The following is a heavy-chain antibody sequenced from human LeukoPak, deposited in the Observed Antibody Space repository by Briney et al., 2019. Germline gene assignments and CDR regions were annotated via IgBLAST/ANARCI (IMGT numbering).Heavy chain of an antibody. D-gene: IGHD5-24*01. J-gene: IGHJ4*02. CDR3: VRHISTNTGYFDS. Sequence: KPSETLSLTCTVSGVSINSHSYYWGWIRQPPGKGLEWIGSVYYDGTSYSNPSLKTRVGVFVDTSRDQFSLDLDFVTAADTALYYCVRHISTNTGYFDSCGQGTLVSVSS. V-gene: IGHV4-39*01. CDR1: GVSINSHSYY. CDR2: VYYDGTS.